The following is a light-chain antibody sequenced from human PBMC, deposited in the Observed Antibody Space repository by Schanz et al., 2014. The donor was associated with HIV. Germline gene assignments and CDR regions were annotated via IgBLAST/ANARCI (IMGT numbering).Light chain of an antibody. CDR3: TSYTSSTWV. Sequence: QSALTQPASVSGSPGQSLTISCTGTSSDVGGYNHVSWFQQHPGKAPKLIIYEVTKRPSGVSNRFSGSKFGNMASLTISGLQAEDEADYYCTSYTSSTWVFGGGTKLTVL. V-gene: IGLV2-14*01. CDR1: SSDVGGYNH. J-gene: IGLJ3*02. CDR2: EVT.